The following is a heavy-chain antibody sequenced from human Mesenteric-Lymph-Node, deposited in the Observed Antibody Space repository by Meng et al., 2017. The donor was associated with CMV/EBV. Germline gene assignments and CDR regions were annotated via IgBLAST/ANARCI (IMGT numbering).Heavy chain of an antibody. V-gene: IGHV3-23*01. CDR1: GFTFSSYG. CDR2: ISGSGDST. D-gene: IGHD4-11*01. Sequence: GESLKISCAASGFTFSSYGMSWVRQAPGKGLEWVSGISGSGDSTYYADSVKGRFTISRDNSKYTLYLQMNSLRGEDTAVYYCARDGTTVTTYYYYGMDVWGQGTTVTVSS. CDR3: ARDGTTVTTYYYYGMDV. J-gene: IGHJ6*02.